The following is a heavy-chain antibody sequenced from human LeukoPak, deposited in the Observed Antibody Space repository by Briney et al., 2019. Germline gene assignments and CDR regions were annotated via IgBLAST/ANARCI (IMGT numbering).Heavy chain of an antibody. CDR3: ARESGDGSGSYYYDY. D-gene: IGHD3-10*01. CDR2: VYYSGST. V-gene: IGHV4-59*01. J-gene: IGHJ4*02. Sequence: SETLSLTCTVSGGSISSYYWSWIRQPPGKGLEWIGYVYYSGSTNYNPSLKSRVTISVDTSKNHFSLKLSSVTAADTAVYYCARESGDGSGSYYYDYWGQGTLVTVSS. CDR1: GGSISSYY.